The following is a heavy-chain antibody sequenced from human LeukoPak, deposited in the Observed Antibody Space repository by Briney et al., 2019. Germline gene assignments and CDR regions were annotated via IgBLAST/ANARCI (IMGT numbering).Heavy chain of an antibody. Sequence: GGSLRLSCAASGFAFSSYAMSWVRQAPGKGLEWVSAISGSGGSTYYADSVKGRFTISRDNAKNSLYLQMNSLRAEDTAVYYCARVQLWSYYFDYWGQGTLVTVFS. D-gene: IGHD5-18*01. V-gene: IGHV3-23*01. J-gene: IGHJ4*02. CDR3: ARVQLWSYYFDY. CDR1: GFAFSSYA. CDR2: ISGSGGST.